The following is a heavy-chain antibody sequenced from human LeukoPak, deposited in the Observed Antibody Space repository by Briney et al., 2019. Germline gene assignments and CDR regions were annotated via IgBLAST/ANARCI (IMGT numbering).Heavy chain of an antibody. D-gene: IGHD5-18*01. CDR3: ARGRGYSYGRFQRRGQNDY. Sequence: SETLSLTCTVSGGSISSSSYYWGWIRQPPGKGLKWIGSIYYSGSTYYNPSLKSRVTISVDTSKNQFSLKLSSVTAADTAVYYCARGRGYSYGRFQRRGQNDYWGQGTLVTVSS. J-gene: IGHJ4*02. CDR1: GGSISSSSYY. CDR2: IYYSGST. V-gene: IGHV4-39*01.